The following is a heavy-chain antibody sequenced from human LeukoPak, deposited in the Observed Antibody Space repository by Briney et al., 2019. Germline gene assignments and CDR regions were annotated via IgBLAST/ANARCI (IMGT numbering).Heavy chain of an antibody. V-gene: IGHV3-21*03. CDR2: ISSSSSYI. CDR3: ARDKEYSSSSPDY. D-gene: IGHD6-13*01. J-gene: IGHJ4*02. Sequence: PGGSLRLSCAASGFTFSSYSMNWVRQAPGKGLEWDSSISSSSSYIYYADSVKGRFTISRDNAKNSLYLQMNSLRAEDTAVYYCARDKEYSSSSPDYGGQETLVTVPS. CDR1: GFTFSSYS.